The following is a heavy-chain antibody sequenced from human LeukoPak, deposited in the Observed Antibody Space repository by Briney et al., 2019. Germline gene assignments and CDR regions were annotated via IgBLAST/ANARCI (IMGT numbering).Heavy chain of an antibody. V-gene: IGHV3-30*02. D-gene: IGHD3-10*01. CDR3: AKEEPYYYYIDV. J-gene: IGHJ6*03. CDR1: EVTFSNYG. Sequence: GGSLRLSCAAHEVTFSNYGIHWVRQAPGRGLEWVAFIQYDGRDKYYADSVKGRFTISRDNSKNTVYLQMGSLRAEDTAVYYCAKEEPYYYYIDVWGTGTTVTVSS. CDR2: IQYDGRDK.